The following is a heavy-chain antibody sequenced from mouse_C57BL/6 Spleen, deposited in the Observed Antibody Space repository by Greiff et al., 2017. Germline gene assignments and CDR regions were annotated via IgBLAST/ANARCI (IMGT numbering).Heavy chain of an antibody. V-gene: IGHV1-82*01. CDR3: AREDGYYFYFDY. J-gene: IGHJ2*01. Sequence: VQLQQSGPELVKPGASVKISCKASGYAFSSSWMNWVKQRPGKGLEWIGRIYPGDGDTNYNGKFKGKATLTADKSSSTAYMQLSSLTSEDSAVYFCAREDGYYFYFDYWGQGTTLTVSS. CDR2: IYPGDGDT. D-gene: IGHD2-3*01. CDR1: GYAFSSSW.